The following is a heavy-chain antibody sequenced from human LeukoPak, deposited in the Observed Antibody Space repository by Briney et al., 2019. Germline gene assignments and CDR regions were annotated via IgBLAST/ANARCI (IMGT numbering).Heavy chain of an antibody. V-gene: IGHV4-31*03. CDR2: INSGGTN. D-gene: IGHD2/OR15-2a*01. J-gene: IGHJ5*02. Sequence: SETLSLTCTVSGGSIGTDGHFWSWIRQFPGKGLEWIGYINSGGTNYCNPSLKSRLTTSIDISKNQFSLTLTSVTVADTAVYYCARGKNWFLPWGQGILVTVSS. CDR1: GGSIGTDGHF. CDR3: ARGKNWFLP.